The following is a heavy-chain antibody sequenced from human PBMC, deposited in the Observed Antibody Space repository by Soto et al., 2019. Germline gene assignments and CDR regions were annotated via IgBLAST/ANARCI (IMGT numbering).Heavy chain of an antibody. Sequence: PSETLSLTCTVSGGSISSYYWSWIRQPPGKGLEWIGYIYYSGSTNYNPSLKSRVTISVDTSKNQFSLKLSSVTAADTAVYYCERGLVEQQLVYYYYYVMDVWVQGTTITVSS. J-gene: IGHJ6*02. CDR1: GGSISSYY. CDR3: ERGLVEQQLVYYYYYVMDV. V-gene: IGHV4-59*01. CDR2: IYYSGST. D-gene: IGHD6-13*01.